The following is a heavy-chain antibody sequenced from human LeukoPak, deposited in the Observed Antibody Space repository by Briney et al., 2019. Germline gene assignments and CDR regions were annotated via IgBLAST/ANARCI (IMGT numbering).Heavy chain of an antibody. J-gene: IGHJ3*02. CDR3: SRISLSGFWSTLNAFDI. D-gene: IGHD5-12*01. CDR1: GYTFNNYG. Sequence: ASVTVSCKASGYTFNNYGISWVRQAPGQGLEWMGWISAYNGNTNYAQKFQGRVTMTTDTSTDTAYVEVRSLRSDDTALYYCSRISLSGFWSTLNAFDIWGQGTMVTVSP. V-gene: IGHV1-18*01. CDR2: ISAYNGNT.